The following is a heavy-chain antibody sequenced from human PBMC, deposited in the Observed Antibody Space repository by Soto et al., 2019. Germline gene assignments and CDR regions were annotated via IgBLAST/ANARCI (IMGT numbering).Heavy chain of an antibody. CDR1: GFTFSSYA. CDR3: AKDQYYDFWSGSHLLVPSDY. D-gene: IGHD3-3*01. CDR2: ISGSGGST. V-gene: IGHV3-23*01. J-gene: IGHJ4*02. Sequence: GGSLRLSCAASGFTFSSYAMSWVRQAPGKGLEWVSAISGSGGSTYYADSVKGRFTISRDNSKNTLYLQMNSLRAEDTAVYYCAKDQYYDFWSGSHLLVPSDYWGQGTLVTVSS.